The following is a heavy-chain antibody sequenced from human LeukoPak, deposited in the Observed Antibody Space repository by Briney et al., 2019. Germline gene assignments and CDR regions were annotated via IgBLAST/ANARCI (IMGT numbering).Heavy chain of an antibody. V-gene: IGHV1-18*01. CDR3: ARDEYYYDSSGYGY. CDR1: GYTFTSYG. CDR2: ISAYNGNT. Sequence: ASVKVSCKASGYTFTSYGISWVRQAPGQGLEWMGWISAYNGNTNYAQKLRGRVTMTTDTSTSTAYMELRSLRSDDTAVYYCARDEYYYDSSGYGYWGQGTLVTVSS. J-gene: IGHJ4*02. D-gene: IGHD3-22*01.